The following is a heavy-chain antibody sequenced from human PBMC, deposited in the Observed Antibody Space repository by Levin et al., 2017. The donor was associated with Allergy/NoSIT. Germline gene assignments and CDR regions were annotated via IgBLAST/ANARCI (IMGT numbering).Heavy chain of an antibody. CDR1: GFTFSGSA. CDR3: TSQPQQLVGY. D-gene: IGHD6-13*01. CDR2: IRSKANSYAT. V-gene: IGHV3-73*01. J-gene: IGHJ4*02. Sequence: PGGSLRLSCAASGFTFSGSAMHWVRQASGKGLEWVGRIRSKANSYATAYAASVKGRFTISRDDSKNTAYLQMNSLKTEDTAVYYCTSQPQQLVGYWGQGTLVTVSS.